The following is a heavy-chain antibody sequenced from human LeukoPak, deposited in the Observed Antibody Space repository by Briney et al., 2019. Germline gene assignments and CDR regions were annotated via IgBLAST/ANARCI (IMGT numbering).Heavy chain of an antibody. V-gene: IGHV3-30*18. CDR2: ISYDGSNK. J-gene: IGHJ4*02. Sequence: PGRSLRLSCAASGFTFSSYGMHWVRQAPGKGLEWVAVISYDGSNKCYADSVKGRFTISRDNSKNTLYLQMNSLRAEDTAVYYCAKDFYGSGSYLFDYWGQGTLVTVSS. D-gene: IGHD3-10*01. CDR1: GFTFSSYG. CDR3: AKDFYGSGSYLFDY.